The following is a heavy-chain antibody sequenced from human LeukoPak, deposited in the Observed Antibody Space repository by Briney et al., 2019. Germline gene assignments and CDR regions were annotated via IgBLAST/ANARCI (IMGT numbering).Heavy chain of an antibody. V-gene: IGHV1-2*02. Sequence: ASVRVSCKASGYTFTGYYMHWVRQAPGQGLEWMGWINSKSGCTNYAQKFQGRVTMTRDTSISAAYMELSRLRSDDTAVYYCARSMAPSGSLYFQHWGQGTLVTVSS. CDR1: GYTFTGYY. CDR2: INSKSGCT. CDR3: ARSMAPSGSLYFQH. D-gene: IGHD6-13*01. J-gene: IGHJ1*01.